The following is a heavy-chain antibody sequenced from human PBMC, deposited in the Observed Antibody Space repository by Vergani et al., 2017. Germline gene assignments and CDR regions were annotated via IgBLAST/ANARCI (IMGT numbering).Heavy chain of an antibody. Sequence: QVQLVESGGGVVQPGRSLRLSCAASGFTFSSYAMHWVRQAPGKGLEWVAVISYDGSNKYYADSVKGRFTISRDNSKNTLYLQMNSLRAEDTAVYYCAGAGGQLLRLIYYYYMDVWGKGTTVTVSS. CDR3: AGAGGQLLRLIYYYYMDV. CDR2: ISYDGSNK. CDR1: GFTFSSYA. J-gene: IGHJ6*03. V-gene: IGHV3-30-3*01. D-gene: IGHD2-2*01.